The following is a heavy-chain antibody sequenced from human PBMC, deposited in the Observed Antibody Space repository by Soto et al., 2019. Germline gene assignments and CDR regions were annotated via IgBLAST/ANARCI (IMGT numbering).Heavy chain of an antibody. D-gene: IGHD3-22*01. Sequence: ASVKVSCKASGYTFTGYYMHWVRQAPGQGLEWMGWINPNSGGTNYAQKFQVRVTMTRDTSISTAYMELSRLRSDDTAVYYCARDLADYYDSSGYFIDYWGQGTLVTVSS. CDR2: INPNSGGT. J-gene: IGHJ4*02. V-gene: IGHV1-2*02. CDR1: GYTFTGYY. CDR3: ARDLADYYDSSGYFIDY.